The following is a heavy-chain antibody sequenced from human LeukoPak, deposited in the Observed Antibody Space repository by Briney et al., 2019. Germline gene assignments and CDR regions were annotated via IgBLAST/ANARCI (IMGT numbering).Heavy chain of an antibody. Sequence: GRSLRLSCAPSGFTFSSYWMGWVRQAPGKGLEWVSNIKQDGSEKYYVDSVKGRFTISRDNAKNSLYLQMNSLRAEDTAVYYCARSTFGSGSYGFDYWGQGTLVTVSS. CDR1: GFTFSSYW. D-gene: IGHD3-10*01. CDR3: ARSTFGSGSYGFDY. J-gene: IGHJ4*02. CDR2: IKQDGSEK. V-gene: IGHV3-7*01.